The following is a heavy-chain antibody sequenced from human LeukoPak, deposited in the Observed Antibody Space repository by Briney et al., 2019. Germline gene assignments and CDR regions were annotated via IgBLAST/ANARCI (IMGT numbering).Heavy chain of an antibody. D-gene: IGHD3-22*01. CDR2: INPNSGGT. J-gene: IGHJ5*02. CDR1: GYSFNGYY. Sequence: ASVKVSCKASGYSFNGYYLQWVRQAPGQGLEWMGWINPNSGGTNYAQKFQGRVTMTRDTSISTAYMELSRLRSDDTAVYYCARALSVSSYYYDSSGYSNWFDPWGQGTLVTVSS. V-gene: IGHV1-2*02. CDR3: ARALSVSSYYYDSSGYSNWFDP.